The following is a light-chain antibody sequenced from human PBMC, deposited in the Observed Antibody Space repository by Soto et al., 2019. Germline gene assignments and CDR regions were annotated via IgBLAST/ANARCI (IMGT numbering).Light chain of an antibody. V-gene: IGLV2-14*01. CDR2: EVS. J-gene: IGLJ3*02. Sequence: QSALTQPASVSGSPGQSITISCTGTSSDVGGYNYVSWYQQHPGKAPKLMIYEVSNWPSGVSNRFSGSKSGNTASLTISGLQAEDEADYYCSSYTSSSTWVFGGGTKLTFL. CDR3: SSYTSSSTWV. CDR1: SSDVGGYNY.